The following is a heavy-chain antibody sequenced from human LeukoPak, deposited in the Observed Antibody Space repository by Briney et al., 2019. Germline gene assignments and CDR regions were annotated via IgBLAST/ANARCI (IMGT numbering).Heavy chain of an antibody. Sequence: ASVKVSCKVSGYTLTELSMHWVRQAPGKGLEWMGGFDPEDGETIYAQKFQGRVTMTEDTSTSTAYMELRSLRSDDTAVYYCARQVSDAFDIWGQGTMVTVSS. CDR2: FDPEDGET. CDR3: ARQVSDAFDI. J-gene: IGHJ3*02. D-gene: IGHD1-14*01. CDR1: GYTLTELS. V-gene: IGHV1-24*01.